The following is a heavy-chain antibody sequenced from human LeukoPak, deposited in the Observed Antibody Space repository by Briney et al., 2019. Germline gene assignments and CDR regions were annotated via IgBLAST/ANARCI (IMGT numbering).Heavy chain of an antibody. D-gene: IGHD3-22*01. CDR3: ARYFYDSSGSSSDAFDI. CDR2: INPNSGGT. J-gene: IGHJ3*02. Sequence: ASVKVSCKTSGYTFTGCYMHWVRQAPGQGLEWMGWINPNSGGTNYAQRFQGRVTMTRDTSMSTAYMELSRLRSDDSAVYYCARYFYDSSGSSSDAFDIWGQGTMVTVSS. CDR1: GYTFTGCY. V-gene: IGHV1-2*02.